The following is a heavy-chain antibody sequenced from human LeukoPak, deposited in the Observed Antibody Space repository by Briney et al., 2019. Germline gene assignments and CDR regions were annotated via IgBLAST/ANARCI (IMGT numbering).Heavy chain of an antibody. CDR1: GGSISSYY. J-gene: IGHJ6*03. D-gene: IGHD6-13*01. V-gene: IGHV4-4*09. CDR3: ARHDATLGGSWPYYYYYYYMDV. CDR2: IYTSGST. Sequence: SETLSLTCTVSGGSISSYYWSWIRQPPGKGLEWIGYIYTSGSTNYNPSLKSRVTISVDTSKNQFSLKLSSVTAADTAVYYRARHDATLGGSWPYYYYYYYMDVWGKGTTVTVSS.